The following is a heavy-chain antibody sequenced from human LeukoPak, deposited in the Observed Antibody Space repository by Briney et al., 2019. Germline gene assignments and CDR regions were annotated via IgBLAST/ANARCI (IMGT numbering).Heavy chain of an antibody. CDR3: TPHDYYDSSGYQGYFQH. D-gene: IGHD3-22*01. J-gene: IGHJ1*01. Sequence: NPGGSLRLSCTLSGAPFSDFFFNWVRQAPGKGLEWVGRIKSKTYGETIDYAAPVRGRFTISRDDSENTLYLQMNSLKTEDTAVYYCTPHDYYDSSGYQGYFQHWGQGTLVTVSS. V-gene: IGHV3-15*01. CDR2: IKSKTYGETI. CDR1: GAPFSDFF.